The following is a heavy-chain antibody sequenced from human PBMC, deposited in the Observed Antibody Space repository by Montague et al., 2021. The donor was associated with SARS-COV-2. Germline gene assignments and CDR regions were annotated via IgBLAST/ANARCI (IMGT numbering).Heavy chain of an antibody. CDR1: GFSLNSRGVG. CDR2: IYWNDDK. J-gene: IGHJ4*02. Sequence: PALVKPTQTLTLTCTFSGFSLNSRGVGVGWIRQPPGKALECLALIYWNDDKRYSPSLRTRLTVTKDNSKNQVVLTMTNMDTVDTATYYCAHKNSGWPIEFGYWGQGALVTVSS. CDR3: AHKNSGWPIEFGY. D-gene: IGHD6-19*01. V-gene: IGHV2-5*01.